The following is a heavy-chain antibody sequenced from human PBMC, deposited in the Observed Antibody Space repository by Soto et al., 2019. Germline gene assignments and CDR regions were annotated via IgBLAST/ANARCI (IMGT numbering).Heavy chain of an antibody. CDR2: ISSSSSYI. V-gene: IGHV3-21*01. D-gene: IGHD3-3*01. J-gene: IGHJ6*02. CDR1: GFTFSSYS. Sequence: PVGSLRLSCAASGFTFSSYSMNWVRQAPGKGLEWVSSISSSSSYIYYADSVKGRFTISRDNAKNSLYLQMNSLRAEDTAVYYCARDPGDFWSGYYNYYGMDVWGQGTTVTVSS. CDR3: ARDPGDFWSGYYNYYGMDV.